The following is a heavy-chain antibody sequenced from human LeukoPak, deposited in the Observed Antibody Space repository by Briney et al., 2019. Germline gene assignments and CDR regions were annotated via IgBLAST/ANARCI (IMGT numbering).Heavy chain of an antibody. J-gene: IGHJ4*02. Sequence: TGGSLRLSCAASGFTFSSYAMSWVRQAPGKGLEWVSAISGSGGSTYYADSVKGRFTISRDNAKNTLYLQMNSLRAEDTAVYYCARVIYSSGRYFDYWGQGTLVTVSS. CDR2: ISGSGGST. D-gene: IGHD6-19*01. V-gene: IGHV3-23*01. CDR1: GFTFSSYA. CDR3: ARVIYSSGRYFDY.